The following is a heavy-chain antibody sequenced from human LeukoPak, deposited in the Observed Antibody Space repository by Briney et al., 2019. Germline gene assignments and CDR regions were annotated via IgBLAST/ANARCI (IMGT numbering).Heavy chain of an antibody. J-gene: IGHJ4*02. CDR1: GGTFSSYA. D-gene: IGHD6-13*01. CDR3: ARDPIGAAAGTPDY. V-gene: IGHV1-69*13. Sequence: GASVKVSCKASGGTFSSYAISWVRQAPGQGLEWMGGIIPNFGTANYAQKFQGRVTITADESTSTAYMELSSLRSEDTAVYYCARDPIGAAAGTPDYWGQGTLVTVSS. CDR2: IIPNFGTA.